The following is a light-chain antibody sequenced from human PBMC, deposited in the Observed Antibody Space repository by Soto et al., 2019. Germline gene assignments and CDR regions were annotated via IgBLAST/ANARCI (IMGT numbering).Light chain of an antibody. J-gene: IGLJ1*01. Sequence: QSALTQPASVPGSPGQSITISCTGTSSDVGGYNYVSWYQQHPGQAPKLMIYDVSNRPSGVSNRFSGSKSGNTASLTISGLQAEDEADYYCSSYTSSSTLLYVFGTGTKLTVL. CDR2: DVS. CDR1: SSDVGGYNY. V-gene: IGLV2-14*01. CDR3: SSYTSSSTLLYV.